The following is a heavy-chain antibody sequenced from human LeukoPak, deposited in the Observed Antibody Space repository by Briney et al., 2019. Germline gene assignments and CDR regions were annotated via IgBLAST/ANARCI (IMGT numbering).Heavy chain of an antibody. V-gene: IGHV3-30*18. D-gene: IGHD6-13*01. J-gene: IGHJ4*02. CDR2: IWYGGSNK. CDR3: AKDHVAAAGVFDY. CDR1: GFTFSSYG. Sequence: GRSLRLSCAASGFTFSSYGMHWVRQAPGKGLEWVAVIWYGGSNKYYADSVKGRFTISRDNSKNTLYLQMNSLRAEDTAVYYCAKDHVAAAGVFDYWGQGTLVTVSS.